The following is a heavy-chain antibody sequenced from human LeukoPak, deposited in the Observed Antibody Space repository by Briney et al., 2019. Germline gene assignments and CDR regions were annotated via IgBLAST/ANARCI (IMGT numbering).Heavy chain of an antibody. D-gene: IGHD3-22*01. J-gene: IGHJ6*02. CDR3: ARTPGMVVVKTFYCMDV. V-gene: IGHV1-18*01. Sequence: ASVEVSCKPSGYTFTSDGISWVRQAPGQGLEWMGWIGTYKGNTNYAQMFQGRVTMTTDTSTSTAYMELKNLRSDDTAVYYCARTPGMVVVKTFYCMDVWGQGTTVTVSS. CDR2: IGTYKGNT. CDR1: GYTFTSDG.